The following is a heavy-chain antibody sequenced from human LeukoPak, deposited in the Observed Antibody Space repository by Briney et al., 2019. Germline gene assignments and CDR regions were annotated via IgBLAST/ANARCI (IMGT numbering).Heavy chain of an antibody. CDR1: GATLNIGHA. J-gene: IGHJ5*02. CDR2: IIPFLGEV. CDR3: SPCGHAYDWFGP. Sequence: ASVKVSCKAFGATLNIGHAFIWARQAPGQGLQWMGRIIPFLGEVNYAQNFQGRVSFTADKSTATMYMEMKSLRLDDTAIYYCSPCGHAYDWFGPWGQGTLVTVSS. V-gene: IGHV1-69*04. D-gene: IGHD5-12*01.